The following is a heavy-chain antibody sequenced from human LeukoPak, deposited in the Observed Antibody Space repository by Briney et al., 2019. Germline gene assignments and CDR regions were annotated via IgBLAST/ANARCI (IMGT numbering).Heavy chain of an antibody. V-gene: IGHV1-46*01. Sequence: ASVKVSCKASGYMFTGYYMHWVRQAPGQGLEWMGIINPSGGSTSYAQKFQGRVTMTRDTSTSTVYMELSSLSSEDTAVYYCARGGRERYSSGWTDAFDIWGQGTMVTVSS. CDR2: INPSGGST. D-gene: IGHD6-19*01. J-gene: IGHJ3*02. CDR1: GYMFTGYY. CDR3: ARGGRERYSSGWTDAFDI.